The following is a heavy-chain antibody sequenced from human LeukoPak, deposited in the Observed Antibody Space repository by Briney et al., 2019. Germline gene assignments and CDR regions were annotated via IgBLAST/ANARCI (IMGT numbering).Heavy chain of an antibody. Sequence: ASVKVSCKASGYSFDTYGMSWLRQAPGQGPEWMGWISTYNGNTKDVQKFQGRVTMTRDTSTRTVYLELRSLRSDDTAVYYCARDSSANGSTWSSPPGNYFYYYGMDVWGQGTTVTVSS. CDR2: ISTYNGNT. V-gene: IGHV1-18*01. J-gene: IGHJ6*02. CDR3: ARDSSANGSTWSSPPGNYFYYYGMDV. CDR1: GYSFDTYG. D-gene: IGHD6-13*01.